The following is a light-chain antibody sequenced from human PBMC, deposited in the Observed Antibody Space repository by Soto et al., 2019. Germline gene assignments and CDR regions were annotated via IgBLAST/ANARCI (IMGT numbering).Light chain of an antibody. CDR2: AAS. CDR3: QQSYSTPYT. CDR1: RSITSY. J-gene: IGKJ2*01. V-gene: IGKV1-39*01. Sequence: DIQMTQSPSSLSASVGDRVTITCRASRSITSYLNWYQQKPGKAPNLLIYAASSLQSGVPSRFSGSGSGTDFTLTISSLQPEDSATDYCQQSYSTPYTFGQGTKLQIK.